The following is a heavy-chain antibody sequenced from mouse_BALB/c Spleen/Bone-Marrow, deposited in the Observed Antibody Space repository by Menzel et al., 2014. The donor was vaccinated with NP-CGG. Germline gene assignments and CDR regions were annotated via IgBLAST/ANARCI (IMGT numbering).Heavy chain of an antibody. CDR2: INPYNGGT. J-gene: IGHJ1*01. CDR3: ARRDYGGYFDV. V-gene: IGHV1-18*01. Sequence: EVKLQESGPELVKPGASMKISCKASGYSLTGYTMNWVKQSRGKNLEWIGLINPYNGGTIYNQKFNGKPTLTVAKSSSTAYMELLSLTSEDSAVYYCARRDYGGYFDVWGAGTTVTGSS. CDR1: GYSLTGYT. D-gene: IGHD2-4*01.